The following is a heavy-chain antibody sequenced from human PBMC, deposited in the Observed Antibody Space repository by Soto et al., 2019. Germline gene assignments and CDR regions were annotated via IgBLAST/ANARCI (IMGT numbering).Heavy chain of an antibody. CDR3: ARTWLAGGTPADAFDI. CDR2: IFHTGGT. Sequence: SETLSLTCAVSASSIIRAYFWGFIRQPPGKGLEWIATIFHTGGTYYNPSLKSRVTISVDTSNNQFSLRLNSVTAADTALYFCARTWLAGGTPADAFDIWGQGTMVTVSS. D-gene: IGHD2-15*01. CDR1: ASSIIRAYF. V-gene: IGHV4-38-2*01. J-gene: IGHJ3*02.